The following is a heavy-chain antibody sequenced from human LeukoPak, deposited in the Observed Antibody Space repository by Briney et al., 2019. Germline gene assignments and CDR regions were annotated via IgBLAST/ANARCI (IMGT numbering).Heavy chain of an antibody. CDR1: GFTFSSYA. Sequence: GGSLRLSCAASGFTFSSYAMSWVRQAPGKGLECISGFSGSGGSTYYADSVKGRFTISRDNSKITLYLQMNSLRAEDTAVYYCAKGESFSFDYWAQGTLVTVSS. CDR3: AKGESFSFDY. V-gene: IGHV3-23*01. D-gene: IGHD3-10*01. CDR2: FSGSGGST. J-gene: IGHJ4*02.